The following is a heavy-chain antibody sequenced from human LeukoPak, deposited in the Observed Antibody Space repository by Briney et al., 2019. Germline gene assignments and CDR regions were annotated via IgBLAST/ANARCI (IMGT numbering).Heavy chain of an antibody. V-gene: IGHV4-34*01. D-gene: IGHD3-3*01. CDR1: GGSFSGYY. CDR2: INHSGGT. J-gene: IGHJ6*03. CDR3: ARGQGITIFGVASRSYYMDV. Sequence: KSSETLSLTCAVYGGSFSGYYWSWIRQPPGKGLEWIGEINHSGGTNYNPSLKSRVTISVDTSKNQFSLKLSSVTAADTAVYYCARGQGITIFGVASRSYYMDVWGKGTTVTVSS.